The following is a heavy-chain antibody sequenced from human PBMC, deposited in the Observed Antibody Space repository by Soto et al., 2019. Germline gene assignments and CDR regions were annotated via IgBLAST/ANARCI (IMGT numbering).Heavy chain of an antibody. Sequence: PSETLSLTCTVSGGSISSGGYYWSWIRQHPGKGLEWIGYIYYSGSTYYNPSLKSRVTISVDTSKNQFSLKLSSVTAADTAVYYCARVVGDYYDSSGYPRGVYFDYWGQETLVTVSS. J-gene: IGHJ4*02. CDR3: ARVVGDYYDSSGYPRGVYFDY. D-gene: IGHD3-22*01. CDR2: IYYSGST. V-gene: IGHV4-31*03. CDR1: GGSISSGGYY.